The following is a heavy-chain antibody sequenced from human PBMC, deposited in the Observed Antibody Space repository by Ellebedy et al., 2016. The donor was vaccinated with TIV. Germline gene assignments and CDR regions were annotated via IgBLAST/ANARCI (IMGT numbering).Heavy chain of an antibody. CDR2: IFTTGTT. CDR1: GDSTGIYY. Sequence: SETLSLTXSVSGDSTGIYYWHWIRQPAGKGLEWVGRIFTTGTTDYNPPLKSRVSMSLDTSKNQFSLKLTSVTAADTAVYYCAVSTWTSWGQGALVTVSS. J-gene: IGHJ5*02. CDR3: AVSTWTS. D-gene: IGHD3/OR15-3a*01. V-gene: IGHV4-4*07.